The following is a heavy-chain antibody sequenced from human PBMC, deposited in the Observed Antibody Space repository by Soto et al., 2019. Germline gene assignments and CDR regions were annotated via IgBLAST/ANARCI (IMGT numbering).Heavy chain of an antibody. Sequence: QVQLVESGGGVVQPGRSLRLSCAASGFTFSSNGMHWVRQAPGKGLEWVAVISYDGSNKYYEDSVKGRFTISRDNYKNTLYLQMNSLRAEDTAVYNCAKGRYYDLYSMDVWGQGTTVTVSS. CDR1: GFTFSSNG. D-gene: IGHD3-22*01. J-gene: IGHJ6*02. V-gene: IGHV3-30*18. CDR3: AKGRYYDLYSMDV. CDR2: ISYDGSNK.